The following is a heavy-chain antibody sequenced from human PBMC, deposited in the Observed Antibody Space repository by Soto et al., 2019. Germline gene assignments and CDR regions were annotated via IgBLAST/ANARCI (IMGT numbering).Heavy chain of an antibody. CDR3: ARDGSGDRHAFDI. CDR1: GFTFSSYG. Sequence: SLRLSCAASGFTFSSYGMHWVRQAPGKGLEWVAVIWYDGSNKYYADSVKGRFTISRDNSKNTLYPQMNSLRVEDTAVYYCARDGSGDRHAFDIWGQGTMVTVSS. V-gene: IGHV3-33*01. CDR2: IWYDGSNK. J-gene: IGHJ3*02. D-gene: IGHD3-10*01.